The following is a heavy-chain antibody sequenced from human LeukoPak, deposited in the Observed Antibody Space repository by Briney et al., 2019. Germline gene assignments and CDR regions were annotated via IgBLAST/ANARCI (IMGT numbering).Heavy chain of an antibody. CDR1: GFTFSSYG. J-gene: IGHJ4*02. CDR3: ASPPQGQINFYY. CDR2: IKQDGSEK. Sequence: GGSLRLSCAASGFTFSSYGMSWVRQAPGKGLEWVANIKQDGSEKYYVDSVKGRFTISRDNAKNSLYLQMNSLRAEDTAVYYCASPPQGQINFYYWGQGALVTVSS. V-gene: IGHV3-7*01.